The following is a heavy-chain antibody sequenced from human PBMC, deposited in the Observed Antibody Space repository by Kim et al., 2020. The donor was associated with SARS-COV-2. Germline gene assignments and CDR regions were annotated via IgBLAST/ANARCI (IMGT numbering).Heavy chain of an antibody. CDR3: ARGWMIVVGNAFDI. V-gene: IGHV4-61*02. CDR2: IYTSGST. D-gene: IGHD3-22*01. CDR1: GGSISSGSYY. Sequence: SETLSLTCTVSGGSISSGSYYWSWIRQPAGKGLEWIGRIYTSGSTNYNPSLKSRVTISVDTSKNQFSLKLSSVTAADTAVYYCARGWMIVVGNAFDIWGQGTMVTVSS. J-gene: IGHJ3*02.